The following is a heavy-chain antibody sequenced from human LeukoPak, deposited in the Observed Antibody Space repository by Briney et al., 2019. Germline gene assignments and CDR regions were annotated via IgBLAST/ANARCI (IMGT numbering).Heavy chain of an antibody. CDR2: IYYSGST. CDR1: GDSITINSYY. CDR3: ARGAAVAGRRYNWFDP. Sequence: SETLSLTCTVSGDSITINSYYWGWIRQPPGKGLEWIGSIYYSGSTYYNPSLKSRVTISVDMSKNQFSLKVNSVTAADTAVYYCARGAAVAGRRYNWFDPWGQGTLVTVSS. V-gene: IGHV4-39*07. D-gene: IGHD6-19*01. J-gene: IGHJ5*02.